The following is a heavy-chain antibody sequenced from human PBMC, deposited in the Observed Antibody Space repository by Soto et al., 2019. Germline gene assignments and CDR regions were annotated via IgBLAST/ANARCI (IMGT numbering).Heavy chain of an antibody. J-gene: IGHJ4*02. CDR2: ISSDGSST. CDR1: GFTFSTYW. CDR3: ARAVTTPGF. V-gene: IGHV3-74*01. D-gene: IGHD4-17*01. Sequence: VASGGGLVQPGGSLRLSCTASGFTFSTYWMHWIRQVPGKGLVWVARISSDGSSTTYSDSVRGRFSISRDNDRNTLYLQMNSLRVEDTAVYSCARAVTTPGFWGQGTLVTVSS.